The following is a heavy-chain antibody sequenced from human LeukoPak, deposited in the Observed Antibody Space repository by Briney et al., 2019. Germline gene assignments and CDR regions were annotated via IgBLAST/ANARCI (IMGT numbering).Heavy chain of an antibody. D-gene: IGHD3-10*01. V-gene: IGHV3-48*03. Sequence: GGSLRLSCAASGFTFNTYEMNWVRQAPGKGLEWVSNISTSGSVIHYADSVKGRFTVSRDNAKNSLYLQMNSLRAEDTAVYYCATDYYYDSGTFDYWGQGTLVTVSS. CDR3: ATDYYYDSGTFDY. CDR2: ISTSGSVI. CDR1: GFTFNTYE. J-gene: IGHJ4*02.